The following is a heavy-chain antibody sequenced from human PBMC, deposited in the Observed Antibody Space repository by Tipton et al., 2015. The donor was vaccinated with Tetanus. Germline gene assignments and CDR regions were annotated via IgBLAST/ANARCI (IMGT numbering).Heavy chain of an antibody. Sequence: SLRLSCAASGFTFSSYAMSWVRQAPGKGLEWVSAISGSGGSTYYADSVKGRFTISRDNSKNALYLQMNSLRAEDTAVYYCAKVLILKLMGGYFDLWGRGTLVTVSS. CDR3: AKVLILKLMGGYFDL. V-gene: IGHV3-23*01. J-gene: IGHJ2*01. CDR2: ISGSGGST. D-gene: IGHD3-16*01. CDR1: GFTFSSYA.